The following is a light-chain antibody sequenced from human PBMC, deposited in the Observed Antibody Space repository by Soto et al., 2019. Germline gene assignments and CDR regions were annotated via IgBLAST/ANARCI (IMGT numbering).Light chain of an antibody. CDR3: QTHDSSLSSYV. V-gene: IGLV1-40*01. J-gene: IGLJ1*01. Sequence: QSVLTQPPSVSGAPGQMVTISCTGSRSNIGAGYDVHWYQQLPGTAPKLLIYGNDNRPSGVPDRFSGSKSGTSASLAITGLQAEDEANYYCQTHDSSLSSYVFGTGTKSPS. CDR1: RSNIGAGYD. CDR2: GND.